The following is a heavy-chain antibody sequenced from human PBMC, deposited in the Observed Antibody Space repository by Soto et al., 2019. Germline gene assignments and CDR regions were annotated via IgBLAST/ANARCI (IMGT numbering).Heavy chain of an antibody. V-gene: IGHV4-59*01. Sequence: SETLSLTCAVSGGSFSSYFWSWIRQPPGKGLEWIGYIFHTGSTSYNPSLKSRVTMSVDTSKSQFSLKLNSVTAADTAVYYCAKLSGDYHFSLDYWGQGILVTVSS. CDR2: IFHTGST. CDR1: GGSFSSYF. CDR3: AKLSGDYHFSLDY. J-gene: IGHJ4*02. D-gene: IGHD3-3*01.